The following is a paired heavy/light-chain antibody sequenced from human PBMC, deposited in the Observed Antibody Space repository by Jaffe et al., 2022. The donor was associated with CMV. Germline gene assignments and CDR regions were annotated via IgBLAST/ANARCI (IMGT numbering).Heavy chain of an antibody. Sequence: QVQLVQSGAEVKKPGASVKVSCKASGYTFTSYYMHWVRQAPGQGLEWMGIINPSGGSTSYAQKFQGRVTMTRDTSTSTVYMELSSLRSEDTAVYYCARGGGPITIFGVVTPYYYYGMDVWGQGTTVTVSS. J-gene: IGHJ6*02. CDR2: INPSGGST. V-gene: IGHV1-46*01. CDR1: GYTFTSYY. D-gene: IGHD3-3*01. CDR3: ARGGGPITIFGVVTPYYYYGMDV.
Light chain of an antibody. J-gene: IGLJ3*02. Sequence: QSVLTQPPSASGTPGQRVTISCSGSSSNIGSNYVYWYQQLPGTAPKLLIYRNNQRPSGVPDRFSGSKSGTSASLAISGLRSEDEADYYCAAWDDSLSGLWVFGGGTKLTVL. V-gene: IGLV1-47*01. CDR3: AAWDDSLSGLWV. CDR1: SSNIGSNY. CDR2: RNN.